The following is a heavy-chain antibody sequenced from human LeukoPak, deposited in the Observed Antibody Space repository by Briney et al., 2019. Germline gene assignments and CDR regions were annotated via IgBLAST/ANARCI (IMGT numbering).Heavy chain of an antibody. CDR2: IYYSGST. J-gene: IGHJ4*02. Sequence: PSETLSLTCTVSGGSISSGDYYWSWIRQPPGKGLEWIRYIYYSGSTYYNPSLKSRVTISVDTSKNQFSLKLSSVTAADTAVYYCARADTYYYDSSGYYGIGYFDYWGQGTLVTVSS. CDR3: ARADTYYYDSSGYYGIGYFDY. V-gene: IGHV4-30-4*08. D-gene: IGHD3-22*01. CDR1: GGSISSGDYY.